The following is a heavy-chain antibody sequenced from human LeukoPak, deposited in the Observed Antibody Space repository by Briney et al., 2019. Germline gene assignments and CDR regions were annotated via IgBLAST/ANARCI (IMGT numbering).Heavy chain of an antibody. D-gene: IGHD3-22*01. Sequence: PSETLSLTRTVSGGSISSYYWSWIRQPPGKGLEWIGYIYYSGSTNYNPSLKSRVTISVDTSKNQFSLKLSSVTAADTAVYYCARDKEDYYDSSGYHYLFDYWGQGTLVTVSS. CDR1: GGSISSYY. J-gene: IGHJ4*02. V-gene: IGHV4-59*01. CDR2: IYYSGST. CDR3: ARDKEDYYDSSGYHYLFDY.